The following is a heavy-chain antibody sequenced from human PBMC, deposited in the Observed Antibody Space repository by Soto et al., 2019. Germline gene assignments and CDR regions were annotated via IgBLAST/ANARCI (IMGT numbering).Heavy chain of an antibody. V-gene: IGHV3-74*01. D-gene: IGHD2-21*01. Sequence: GXSLRLSCAASGFLFSTYWLFWFRQVPRKGLLWVSRIKSDGSSTSYADSVKGRFTISRDNTKNTLYLQMTSLRAEDTAVYYCAIGGGDYNYFDHWGQGILVTVSS. CDR3: AIGGGDYNYFDH. CDR2: IKSDGSST. J-gene: IGHJ4*02. CDR1: GFLFSTYW.